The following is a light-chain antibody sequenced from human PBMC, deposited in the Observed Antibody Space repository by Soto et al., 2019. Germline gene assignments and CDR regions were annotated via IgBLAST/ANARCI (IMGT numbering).Light chain of an antibody. J-gene: IGKJ1*01. V-gene: IGKV3-20*01. CDR2: GTS. CDR1: QSVSSSY. CDR3: HQYGISPPRT. Sequence: EIVLTQSPGTLSSSPGERATLSCRASQSVSSSYLAWYQQKPGQAPRLLIYGTSSRATGIPDRFSGSGSGTDFTLTITRLEPEDFAVYYCHQYGISPPRTFGQGTKVEIK.